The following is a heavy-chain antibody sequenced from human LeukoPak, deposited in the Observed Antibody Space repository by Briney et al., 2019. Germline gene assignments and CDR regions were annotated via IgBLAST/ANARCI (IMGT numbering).Heavy chain of an antibody. V-gene: IGHV3-23*01. CDR1: GFTFSNYW. CDR2: ISSSGGST. Sequence: GGSLRLSCAASGFTFSNYWMTWVRQAPGKGLEWVSSISSSGGSTYYADSVRGRFTISRDNSKNTLYLQMNSLRAEDTAIYYCAKDLVTGSLDYWGQGTLVTVSS. J-gene: IGHJ4*02. CDR3: AKDLVTGSLDY. D-gene: IGHD3-10*01.